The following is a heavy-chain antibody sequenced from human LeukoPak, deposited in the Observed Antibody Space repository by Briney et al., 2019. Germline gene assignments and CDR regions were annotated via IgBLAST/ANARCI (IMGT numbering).Heavy chain of an antibody. J-gene: IGHJ4*02. Sequence: GGSLRLFCAASGFTFSSYGMHWVRQAPGKGLGWVAVISYDGSNKYYADSVKGRFTISRDNSKNTLYPQMNSLRAEDTAVYYCAKGDVDTAMVRGYWGQGTLVTVSS. CDR1: GFTFSSYG. CDR3: AKGDVDTAMVRGY. V-gene: IGHV3-30*18. D-gene: IGHD5-18*01. CDR2: ISYDGSNK.